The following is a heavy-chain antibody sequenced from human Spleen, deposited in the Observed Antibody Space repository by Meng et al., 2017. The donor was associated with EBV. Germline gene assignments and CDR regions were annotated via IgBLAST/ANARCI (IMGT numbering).Heavy chain of an antibody. CDR1: RGSICRCHL. Sequence: QVPLQEAWRGLVQPSGSLSLTSAVCRGSICRCHLWNWVRQSPVKGLEWIGEIYNSVSTNYNPSLKSRVTILVDKSNNQFSLKLSSVTAADTAVYYCARGLPLGGFDYWGQGTPVTVSS. V-gene: IGHV4-4*02. CDR3: ARGLPLGGFDY. J-gene: IGHJ4*02. CDR2: IYNSVST.